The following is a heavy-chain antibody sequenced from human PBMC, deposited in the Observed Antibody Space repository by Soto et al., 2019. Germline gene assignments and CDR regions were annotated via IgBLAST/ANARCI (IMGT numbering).Heavy chain of an antibody. CDR3: ARDPNSSSWYVHWFDP. D-gene: IGHD6-13*01. CDR1: GFTFSSYA. J-gene: IGHJ5*02. CDR2: ISYDGSNK. V-gene: IGHV3-30-3*01. Sequence: GGSLRLSCAASGFTFSSYAMHWVRQAPGKGLEWVAVISYDGSNKYYADSVKGRFTISRDNSKNTLYLQMNSLRAEDTAVYYCARDPNSSSWYVHWFDPWGQGTLVTVSS.